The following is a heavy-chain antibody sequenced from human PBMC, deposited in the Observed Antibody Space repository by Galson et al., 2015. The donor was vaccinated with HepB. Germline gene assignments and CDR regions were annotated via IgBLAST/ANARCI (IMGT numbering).Heavy chain of an antibody. D-gene: IGHD4-11*01. CDR3: AKDSGMTTALAY. V-gene: IGHV3-9*01. CDR1: GFTFDDYA. CDR2: ISWNSGSI. J-gene: IGHJ4*02. Sequence: SLRLSCAASGFTFDDYAMHWVRQAPGKGLEWVSGISWNSGSIGYADSVKGRFTISRDNAKNSLYLQMNSLRAEDTALYYCAKDSGMTTALAYWGQGTLVTVSS.